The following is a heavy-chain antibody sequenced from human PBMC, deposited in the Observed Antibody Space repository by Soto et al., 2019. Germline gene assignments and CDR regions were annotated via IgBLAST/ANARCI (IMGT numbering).Heavy chain of an antibody. D-gene: IGHD1-26*01. Sequence: QVQLVQSGAEVKKPGSSVKVSCKASGGTFSSYSINWLRQAPGQGLEWMGEIIRIFGTANYAQKFQGRVTNTADESTSTAYMELSSLRSEDTAVYYCARDGGRHSGGIDYWGQGTLVTVSS. CDR1: GGTFSSYS. J-gene: IGHJ4*02. CDR2: IIRIFGTA. V-gene: IGHV1-69*01. CDR3: ARDGGRHSGGIDY.